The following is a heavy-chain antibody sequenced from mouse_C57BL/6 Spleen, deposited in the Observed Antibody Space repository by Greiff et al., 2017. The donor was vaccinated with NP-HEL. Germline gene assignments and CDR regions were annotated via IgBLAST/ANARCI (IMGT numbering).Heavy chain of an antibody. D-gene: IGHD2-4*01. J-gene: IGHJ3*01. CDR1: GYTFTSYW. V-gene: IGHV1-52*01. CDR2: IDSSDSET. Sequence: QVQLQQPGAELVRPGSSVKLSCKASGYTFTSYWMHWVKQRPIQGLEWIGNIDSSDSETHYNQKFKDQATLSVDKSYSTAYMQLSSLTSDDSAVYYCARWGDYTGFAYWGQGTLVTVSA. CDR3: ARWGDYTGFAY.